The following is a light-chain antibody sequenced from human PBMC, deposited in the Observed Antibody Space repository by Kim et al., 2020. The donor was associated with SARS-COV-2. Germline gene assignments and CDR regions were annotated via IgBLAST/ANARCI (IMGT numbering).Light chain of an antibody. CDR2: VDNVVSH. Sequence: SITLTSTLTSGPSNYAVAWHQQRPEEGPRYLMMVDNVVSHTKGDGIPDRFSGASYGAERYLTISSLQSEDEADYYCQTWATGSPVFGGGTKVTVL. CDR3: QTWATGSPV. CDR1: SGPSNYA. V-gene: IGLV4-69*01. J-gene: IGLJ3*02.